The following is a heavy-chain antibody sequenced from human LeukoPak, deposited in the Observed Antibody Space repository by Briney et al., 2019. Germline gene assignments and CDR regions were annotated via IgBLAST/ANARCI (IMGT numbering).Heavy chain of an antibody. CDR2: IWYDGSNK. CDR1: GFTFSSYG. J-gene: IGHJ5*02. Sequence: GGSLRLSCAASGFTFSSYGMHWVRQAPGKGLGWVAVIWYDGSNKYYADSVKGRFTISRDNSKNTLYLQMNSLRAEDTAVYYCARDWKQLWLTWGQGTLVTVSS. D-gene: IGHD5-18*01. V-gene: IGHV3-33*01. CDR3: ARDWKQLWLT.